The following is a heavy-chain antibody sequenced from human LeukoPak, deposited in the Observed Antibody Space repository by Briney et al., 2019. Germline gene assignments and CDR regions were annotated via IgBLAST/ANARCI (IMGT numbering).Heavy chain of an antibody. CDR3: ASLGGYCSGGSCYEVFDY. CDR2: ISYDGSNK. CDR1: GFTFSSYA. J-gene: IGHJ4*02. Sequence: GRSLRLSCAASGFTFSSYAMHWVRQAPGKGLEWVAVISYDGSNKYYADSVKGRFTISRDNSKNTLYLQMNGLRAEDTAVYYCASLGGYCSGGSCYEVFDYWGQGTLVTVSS. D-gene: IGHD2-15*01. V-gene: IGHV3-30*04.